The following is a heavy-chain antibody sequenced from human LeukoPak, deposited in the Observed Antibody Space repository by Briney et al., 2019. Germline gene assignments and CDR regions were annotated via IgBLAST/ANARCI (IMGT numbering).Heavy chain of an antibody. Sequence: PGGSLRLSCATSGFTFSSHSMNWGRQAPGKGLEWVSYISSSSSDISYADSVKGRFTVSRDNAKDSLYLQMNSLRAEDTAVYYCARDRSCSSSSCYAGFDYWGQGTLVTVSS. CDR1: GFTFSSHS. D-gene: IGHD2-2*01. J-gene: IGHJ4*02. CDR2: ISSSSSDI. V-gene: IGHV3-48*01. CDR3: ARDRSCSSSSCYAGFDY.